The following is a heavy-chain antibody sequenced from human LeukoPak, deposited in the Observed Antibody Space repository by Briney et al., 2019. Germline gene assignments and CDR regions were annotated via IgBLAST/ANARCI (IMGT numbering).Heavy chain of an antibody. D-gene: IGHD6-19*01. CDR2: INTNTGNP. V-gene: IGHV7-4-1*02. CDR1: GYTFTSYA. CDR3: ARAPGGEQWPRQPEDRHFDY. Sequence: ASVKVSCKASGYTFTSYAMNRVRQAPGQGLEWMGWINTNTGNPTYAQGFTGRFVFSLDTSVSTAYLQISSLKAEDTAVYYCARAPGGEQWPRQPEDRHFDYWGQGTLVTVSS. J-gene: IGHJ4*02.